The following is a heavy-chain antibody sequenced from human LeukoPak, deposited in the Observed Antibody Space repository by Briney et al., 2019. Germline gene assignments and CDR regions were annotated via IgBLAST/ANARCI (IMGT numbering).Heavy chain of an antibody. CDR1: GFTFSGPA. V-gene: IGHV3-73*01. CDR3: TGTYYYDSSGYQT. D-gene: IGHD3-22*01. CDR2: IRSKANSYAT. Sequence: GGSLRLSCAASGFTFSGPAMHWVRQASGKGLEWVGRIRSKANSYATAYAASVKGRFTISRDDSKNTAYLQMNSLKTEDTAVYYCTGTYYYDSSGYQTWGQGTLVTVSS. J-gene: IGHJ4*02.